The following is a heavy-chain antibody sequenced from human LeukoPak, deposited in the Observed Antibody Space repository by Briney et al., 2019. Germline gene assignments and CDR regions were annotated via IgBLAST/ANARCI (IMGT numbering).Heavy chain of an antibody. V-gene: IGHV3-15*01. J-gene: IGHJ4*02. CDR3: TTTIYCGGDCYKDY. Sequence: GGSLRLSCAASGFTFSNAWMSWVRQAPGKGLEWVGRIKSKTDGGTTDYAAPVKGRFTISRDDSKNTLYLQMNSLKTEDTTVYYCTTTIYCGGDCYKDYWGQGTLVTVSS. CDR1: GFTFSNAW. CDR2: IKSKTDGGTT. D-gene: IGHD2-21*02.